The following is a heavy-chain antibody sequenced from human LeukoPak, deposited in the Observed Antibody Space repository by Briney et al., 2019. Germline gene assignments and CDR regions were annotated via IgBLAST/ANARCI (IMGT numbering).Heavy chain of an antibody. Sequence: PGGCLRLSCAASGFTFADYAMRWVRHAAGKVLEWDAGISWNSGSIGYADSVKGRFTISRDNAKNSLYLQMNSLRAEDTALYYCAKSLSRYCSGGSCYLGFDYWGQGTLVTVSS. CDR1: GFTFADYA. D-gene: IGHD2-15*01. J-gene: IGHJ4*02. V-gene: IGHV3-9*01. CDR2: ISWNSGSI. CDR3: AKSLSRYCSGGSCYLGFDY.